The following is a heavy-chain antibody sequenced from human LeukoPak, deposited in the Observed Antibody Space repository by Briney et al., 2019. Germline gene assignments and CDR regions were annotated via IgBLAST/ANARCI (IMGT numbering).Heavy chain of an antibody. V-gene: IGHV3-9*01. J-gene: IGHJ4*02. D-gene: IGHD6-6*01. CDR2: ISWNSGNI. CDR1: GFTFDDYH. CDR3: AKGGGSSSAFSFDY. Sequence: GGSLRLSCVVSGFTFDDYHMHWVRQAPGKGLECVSGISWNSGNIQYADSVKGRFTISRDNAKNSLYLQMNSLRAEDTALYYCAKGGGSSSAFSFDYWGQGALVTVSS.